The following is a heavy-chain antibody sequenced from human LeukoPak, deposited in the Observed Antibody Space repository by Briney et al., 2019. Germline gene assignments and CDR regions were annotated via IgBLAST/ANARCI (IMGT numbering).Heavy chain of an antibody. CDR1: GFTFDDYA. J-gene: IGHJ6*04. Sequence: GRSLRLSCAASGFTFDDYAMHWVRQAPGKGLEWVSGISWDSGAIGYADSVKGRFTISRDNAKNSLYLQMNSLRAEDTAVYYCAELGITMIGGVWGKGTTVTISS. CDR2: ISWDSGAI. V-gene: IGHV3-9*01. CDR3: AELGITMIGGV. D-gene: IGHD3-10*02.